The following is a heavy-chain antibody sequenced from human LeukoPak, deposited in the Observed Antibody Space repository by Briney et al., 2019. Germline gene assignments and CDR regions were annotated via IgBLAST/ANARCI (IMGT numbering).Heavy chain of an antibody. J-gene: IGHJ4*02. CDR3: ARDRRDYYDSSGYYY. Sequence: SVKVSCKASGGTFSSYAISWVRQAPGQGLEWMGGIIPIFGTANYAQKFQGRVTITADESTSTAYMELSSLRSEDTAVYYCARDRRDYYDSSGYYYWGQGTLVTVSS. CDR1: GGTFSSYA. CDR2: IIPIFGTA. D-gene: IGHD3-22*01. V-gene: IGHV1-69*13.